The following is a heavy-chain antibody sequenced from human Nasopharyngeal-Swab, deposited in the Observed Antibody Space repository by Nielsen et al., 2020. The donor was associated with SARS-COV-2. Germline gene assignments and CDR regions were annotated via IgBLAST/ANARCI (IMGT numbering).Heavy chain of an antibody. D-gene: IGHD3-9*01. CDR3: VKADRYYDILTGYPLTDYYYYGMDV. CDR1: GFTFSSYA. V-gene: IGHV3-64D*06. J-gene: IGHJ6*02. Sequence: GGSLRLSCSASGFTFSSYAMHWVRQAQGKGLEYVSAISSNGGSTYYADSVKGRFTISRDNSKNTLYLQMSSLRAEDTAVYYCVKADRYYDILTGYPLTDYYYYGMDVWGQGTTVTVSS. CDR2: ISSNGGST.